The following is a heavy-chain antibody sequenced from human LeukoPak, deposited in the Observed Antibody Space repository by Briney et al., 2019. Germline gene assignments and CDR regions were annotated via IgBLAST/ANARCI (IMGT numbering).Heavy chain of an antibody. V-gene: IGHV3-23*01. CDR2: ISGSGGTT. Sequence: PGGSLRLSCAASGFTFSSCAMSWVRQAPGKGLEWVSTISGSGGTTFYADSVKGRFTISRDNSKNTLYLQMNNLRVEDTAVYYCAAGVCGGDCSKFDYWGQGTLVTVSS. D-gene: IGHD2-21*02. CDR3: AAGVCGGDCSKFDY. CDR1: GFTFSSCA. J-gene: IGHJ4*02.